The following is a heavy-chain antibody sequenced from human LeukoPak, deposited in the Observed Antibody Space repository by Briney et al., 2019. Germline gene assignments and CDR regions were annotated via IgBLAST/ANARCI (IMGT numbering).Heavy chain of an antibody. CDR2: IIHGGSI. CDR3: ARSTSGDVFDY. J-gene: IGHJ4*02. CDR1: GFTFSSYA. V-gene: IGHV4-34*12. Sequence: GSLRLSCAASGFTFSSYAMSWVRQAPGKGLEWIGDIIHGGSINSNPSLKSRVTMSLDTSKNQLSLRLSPVTAADTAVYYCARSTSGDVFDYWGQGTLVTVSS. D-gene: IGHD4-17*01.